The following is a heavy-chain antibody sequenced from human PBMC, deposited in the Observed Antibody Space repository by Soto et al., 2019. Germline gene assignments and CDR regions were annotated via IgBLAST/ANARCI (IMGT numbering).Heavy chain of an antibody. J-gene: IGHJ5*02. D-gene: IGHD4-4*01. CDR2: INPNSGST. Sequence: QVQLVQSGAEVKKPGASVNVSCRASGYTFTDYFLHWVRQAPGHGIEWMGWINPNSGSTNFAPKFQGLVTMTRDASISTVYLVLNRLTSDDTAVYFCARVTATSPDAWLDPWGQGTLVTVSS. CDR1: GYTFTDYF. V-gene: IGHV1-2*04. CDR3: ARVTATSPDAWLDP.